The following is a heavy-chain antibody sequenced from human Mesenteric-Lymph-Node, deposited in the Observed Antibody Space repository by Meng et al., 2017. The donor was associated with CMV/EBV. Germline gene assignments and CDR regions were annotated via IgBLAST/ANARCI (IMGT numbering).Heavy chain of an antibody. CDR2: ISSSSASI. D-gene: IGHD4/OR15-4a*01. CDR1: GGSFSGYY. J-gene: IGHJ6*02. Sequence: LSLTCAVYGGSFSGYYWSWIHQPPGKGLEWVSYISSSSASIYYADSVKGRFTVSRDNAKNSLHLQMNSLRAEDTAVYYCARITMLTIGGMDVWGQGTTVTVSS. CDR3: ARITMLTIGGMDV. V-gene: IGHV3-11*04.